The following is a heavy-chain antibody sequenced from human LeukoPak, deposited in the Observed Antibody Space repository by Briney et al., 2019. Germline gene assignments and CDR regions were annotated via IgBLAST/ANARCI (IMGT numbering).Heavy chain of an antibody. CDR1: GGSFSVYY. CDR3: ARDVHYSSGWYGY. Sequence: SETLSLTCAVYGGSFSVYYWSWIRQPPGKALEWIGEINHSGSTNYNPSLKSRVTISVDTSKNQFSLKLSSVTAADTAVYYCARDVHYSSGWYGYWGQGTLVTVSS. J-gene: IGHJ4*02. D-gene: IGHD6-19*01. V-gene: IGHV4-34*01. CDR2: INHSGST.